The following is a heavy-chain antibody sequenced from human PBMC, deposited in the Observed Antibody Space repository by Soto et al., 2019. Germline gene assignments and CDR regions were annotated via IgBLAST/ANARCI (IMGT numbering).Heavy chain of an antibody. CDR2: VSASGDNR. CDR1: GFIFHNYG. Sequence: QVRLVESGGGVVQPGKSMRLTCEASGFIFHNYGMHWVRQAPGKGLEWLGVVSASGDNRFYADSVRGRLNISRDNHNNTLYLQMDRLTAEDTAVYYRAKSWNLDFSSTWYAPDHWGQGTLVTVSS. D-gene: IGHD6-13*01. CDR3: AKSWNLDFSSTWYAPDH. J-gene: IGHJ4*02. V-gene: IGHV3-30*18.